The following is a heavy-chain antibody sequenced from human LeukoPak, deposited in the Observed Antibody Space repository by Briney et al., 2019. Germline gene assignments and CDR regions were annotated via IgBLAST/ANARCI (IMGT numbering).Heavy chain of an antibody. CDR2: INQDGSKI. D-gene: IGHD2-2*01. V-gene: IGHV3-7*01. J-gene: IGHJ6*03. CDR1: GFTFSTYW. Sequence: GGSLRLSCAASGFTFSTYWMTWVRQAPGKGLEWVANINQDGSKINYVDSVKGRFTISRDNSKNTLFLQMSRLRAEDSALYYCAREATVVVPGAIFYYYYFMDVWGKGTTVTVSS. CDR3: AREATVVVPGAIFYYYYFMDV.